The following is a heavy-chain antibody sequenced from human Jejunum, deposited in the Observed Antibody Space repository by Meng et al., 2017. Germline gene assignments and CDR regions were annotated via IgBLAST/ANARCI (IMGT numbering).Heavy chain of an antibody. CDR1: GCTFSNYW. Sequence: EVQRVESGGGVVQPGGSLRLSCSASGCTFSNYWMHWVRQAPGKGLVWVSRIDTAGSGKSYADSVKGRFTISRDNAKNTLYLQMNSLRAEDTAVYYCVRDYSGYTHEFDYWGRGTLVTVSS. J-gene: IGHJ4*02. V-gene: IGHV3-74*01. CDR3: VRDYSGYTHEFDY. D-gene: IGHD5-24*01. CDR2: IDTAGSGK.